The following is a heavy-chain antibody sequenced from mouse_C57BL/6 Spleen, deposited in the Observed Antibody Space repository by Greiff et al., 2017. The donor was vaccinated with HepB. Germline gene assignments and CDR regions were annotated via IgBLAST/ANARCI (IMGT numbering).Heavy chain of an antibody. V-gene: IGHV1-81*01. CDR2: IYPRSGNT. Sequence: ESGAELARPGASVKLSCKASGYTFTSYGISWVKQRTGQGLEWIGEIYPRSGNTYYNEKFKGKATLTADKSSSTAYMELRSLTSEDSAVYFCARAEDDYAWFAYWGQGTLVTVSA. J-gene: IGHJ3*01. CDR3: ARAEDDYAWFAY. D-gene: IGHD2-4*01. CDR1: GYTFTSYG.